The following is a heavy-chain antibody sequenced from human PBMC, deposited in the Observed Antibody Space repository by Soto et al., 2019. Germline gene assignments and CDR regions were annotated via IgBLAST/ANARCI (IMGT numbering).Heavy chain of an antibody. J-gene: IGHJ6*02. V-gene: IGHV1-2*02. CDR1: GYSFTGHY. Sequence: QVQLVQSGAEVKPPGASVKVSCKASGYSFTGHYMHWVRQVSGKRLEFLGWLKPDNGGTYYAPKFQGRVPFTRDTSTTIAYMELSGLHSDDTAVYYCARDLCPLGSGSPCPTYGMDLWGQGTTVAVSS. CDR3: ARDLCPLGSGSPCPTYGMDL. CDR2: LKPDNGGT. D-gene: IGHD3-10*01.